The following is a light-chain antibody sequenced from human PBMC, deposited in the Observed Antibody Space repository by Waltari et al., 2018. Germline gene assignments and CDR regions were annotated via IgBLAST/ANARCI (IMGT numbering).Light chain of an antibody. CDR2: GAS. J-gene: IGKJ2*03. Sequence: VILTQSPATLSLSPGERATLSCRASQSVSNYLAWYQQKPGQAPRLLIYGASSRATGIPDRLTGSGSGTDFTLTISSLEPEDVGVYHCYQHSSGYSFGQGTKVEIK. CDR1: QSVSNY. V-gene: IGKV3-11*01. CDR3: YQHSSGYS.